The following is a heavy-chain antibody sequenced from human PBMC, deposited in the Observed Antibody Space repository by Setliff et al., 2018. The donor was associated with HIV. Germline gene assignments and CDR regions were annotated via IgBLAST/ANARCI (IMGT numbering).Heavy chain of an antibody. CDR1: GVSISSGSYY. CDR3: ARDKGYYNMDV. Sequence: SETLSLTCTVSGVSISSGSYYWSWIRQSAGKGLEWIGRIYTSGSANDNPSLKSRIAISVDTSNNQFSLRLSSVTAADTAVYYCARDKGYYNMDVWGKGITVTVSS. J-gene: IGHJ6*03. V-gene: IGHV4-61*02. CDR2: IYTSGSA.